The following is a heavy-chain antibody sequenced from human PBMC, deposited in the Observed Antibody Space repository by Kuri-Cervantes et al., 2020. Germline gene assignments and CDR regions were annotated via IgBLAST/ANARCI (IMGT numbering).Heavy chain of an antibody. CDR1: GYTFTRYD. CDR3: ARGYYGSGSYPSW. J-gene: IGHJ4*02. D-gene: IGHD3-10*01. CDR2: INPSGGST. V-gene: IGHV1-46*01. Sequence: ASVKVSCKASGYTFTRYDINWVRQAPGQGLEWMGIINPSGGSTSYAQKFQGRVTMTRDTSTSTVYMELSSLRSEDTAVYYCARGYYGSGSYPSWWGQGTLVTVSS.